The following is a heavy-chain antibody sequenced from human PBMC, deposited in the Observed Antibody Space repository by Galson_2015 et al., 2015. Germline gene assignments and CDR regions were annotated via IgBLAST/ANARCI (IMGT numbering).Heavy chain of an antibody. CDR1: GYTITNSA. CDR3: AGDNNWYYVH. Sequence: SVKVSCKASGYTITNSAINWLRQAPGQGLEWMGWINTNSGNPTYAQDFTGRFVFSLDTSLSTAYLQINDLKADDTAVYYCAGDNNWYYVHWGQGTLVTVSS. J-gene: IGHJ4*02. CDR2: INTNSGNP. V-gene: IGHV7-4-1*02. D-gene: IGHD3-10*02.